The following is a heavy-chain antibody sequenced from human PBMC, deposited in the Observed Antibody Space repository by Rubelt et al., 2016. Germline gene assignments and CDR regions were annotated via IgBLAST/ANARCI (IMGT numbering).Heavy chain of an antibody. CDR1: GFTFSNAW. J-gene: IGHJ4*02. V-gene: IGHV3-7*03. Sequence: EVQLVESGGGLVKPGGSLRISCAASGFTFSNAWMDWVRQAPGKGLEWVANIKQDGSEKYYVDSVKGRFTISRDNAKNSLYLQMNSLRADDTAIYYCARVYTSTSGRGLDYWGQGTLVTVSS. CDR2: IKQDGSEK. D-gene: IGHD6-6*01. CDR3: ARVYTSTSGRGLDY.